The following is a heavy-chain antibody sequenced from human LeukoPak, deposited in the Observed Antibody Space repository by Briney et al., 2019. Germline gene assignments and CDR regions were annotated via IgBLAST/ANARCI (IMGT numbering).Heavy chain of an antibody. V-gene: IGHV5-51*01. J-gene: IGHJ4*02. CDR2: IYPGDSDT. CDR1: GYSFTSYW. D-gene: IGHD5-12*01. CDR3: ARRGRHSGYDWDY. Sequence: GESLKISCKGPGYSFTSYWIGWVRQMPGKGLEWMGIIYPGDSDTRYSPSFQGQVTISADKSISTAYLQWSSLKASDTAMYYCARRGRHSGYDWDYWGQGTLVTVSS.